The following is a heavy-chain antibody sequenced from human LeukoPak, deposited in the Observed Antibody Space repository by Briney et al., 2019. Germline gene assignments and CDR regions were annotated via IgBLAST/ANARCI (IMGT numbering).Heavy chain of an antibody. Sequence: ASGKVSCKASGYTFTSYGINWVRQAPGQGLEWMGWISAYNGNTNYAQRLQGRVTMTTDTSTSTAYMELRSLRSDDTAVYYCARDRPTTVVTLYYYYYGMDVWGQGTTVTVSS. CDR3: ARDRPTTVVTLYYYYYGMDV. CDR2: ISAYNGNT. J-gene: IGHJ6*02. CDR1: GYTFTSYG. V-gene: IGHV1-18*01. D-gene: IGHD4-23*01.